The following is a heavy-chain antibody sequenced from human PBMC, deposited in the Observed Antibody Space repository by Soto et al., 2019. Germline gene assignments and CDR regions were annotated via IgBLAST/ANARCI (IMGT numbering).Heavy chain of an antibody. J-gene: IGHJ4*02. CDR3: STCTGALTTPGFISPLDY. V-gene: IGHV1-69*01. D-gene: IGHD1-1*01. CDR2: ITPMCTTT. Sequence: QEQLVQSGAEVKKPGSSVKVSCRASGGTFSTFTISWVRQAPGQGPEWIGGITPMCTTTRYAQKFRGRVTITADESTNTVYMELNTLRSEHTAVYFCSTCTGALTTPGFISPLDYWGQGTLVTVSS. CDR1: GGTFSTFT.